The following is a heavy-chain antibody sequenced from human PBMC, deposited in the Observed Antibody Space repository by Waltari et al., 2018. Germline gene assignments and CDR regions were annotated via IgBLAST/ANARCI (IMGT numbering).Heavy chain of an antibody. Sequence: QVQLVQSGAEVKKPGASVKVSCKASGYTFTTYDINWVRQAPGQGLEWMGWMTANSGNTGYAQKFQDRLTFTRDTAVDTAYMELSGLQSEDTAVYYGATRAGSYWLDPWGQGTLVTVSS. CDR2: MTANSGNT. CDR1: GYTFTTYD. D-gene: IGHD6-13*01. J-gene: IGHJ5*02. CDR3: ATRAGSYWLDP. V-gene: IGHV1-8*03.